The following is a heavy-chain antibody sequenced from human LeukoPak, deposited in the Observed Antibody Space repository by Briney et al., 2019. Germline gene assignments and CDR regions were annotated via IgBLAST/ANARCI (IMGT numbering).Heavy chain of an antibody. V-gene: IGHV1-24*01. CDR3: ATTPRKWELLDY. CDR1: GYTLTELS. CDR2: FDPEDGET. D-gene: IGHD1-26*01. J-gene: IGHJ4*02. Sequence: ASVKVSCKVSGYTLTELSMHWVRQAPRKGLEWMGGFDPEDGETIYAQKFQGRVTMTEDTSTDTAYMELSSLRSEDTVVYYCATTPRKWELLDYWGQGTLVTVSS.